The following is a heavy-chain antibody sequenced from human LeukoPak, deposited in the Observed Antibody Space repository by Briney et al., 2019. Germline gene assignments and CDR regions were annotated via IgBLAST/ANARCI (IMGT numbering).Heavy chain of an antibody. Sequence: ASVKVSCKASGYTFTSYGIRWVRQAPGQGLEWMGWISAYNGNTNYAQKLQGRVTMTTDTSTSTAYMELRSLRSDDTAVYYCARDPRRYYYDSSGYYYADYWGQGTLVTVSS. CDR1: GYTFTSYG. D-gene: IGHD3-22*01. V-gene: IGHV1-18*01. J-gene: IGHJ4*02. CDR2: ISAYNGNT. CDR3: ARDPRRYYYDSSGYYYADY.